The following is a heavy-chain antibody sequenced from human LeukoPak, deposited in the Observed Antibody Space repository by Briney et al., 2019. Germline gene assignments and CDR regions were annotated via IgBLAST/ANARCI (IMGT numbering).Heavy chain of an antibody. CDR1: GFTFSSYA. J-gene: IGHJ4*02. CDR3: AKADDFWSDLNC. CDR2: IGDSGGNK. Sequence: GGSLRLSCAASGFTFSSYAMSWVRQAPGKGLEWVSGIGDSGGNKYYADSVKGRFTISRDNSKNTLFLQMNSLRAEDTALYYCAKADDFWSDLNCWGQGTLVTVSS. D-gene: IGHD3-3*01. V-gene: IGHV3-23*01.